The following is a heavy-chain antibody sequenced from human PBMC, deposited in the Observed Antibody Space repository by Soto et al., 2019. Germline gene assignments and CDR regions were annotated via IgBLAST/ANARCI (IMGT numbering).Heavy chain of an antibody. CDR1: GHPLSYRY. J-gene: IGHJ4*02. CDR2: MRPLIGDT. V-gene: IGHV1-45*02. D-gene: IGHD3-9*01. CDR3: AGEGSYETLSGNSHIFD. Sequence: QVPLVQSGAEVKQTGSSVKISCKTSGHPLSYRYLHWFRQAPGQAVEWMGRMRPLIGDTNNAQKVHDRLTLTRDRPMTTAYMELRSLTSDDTAIYYCAGEGSYETLSGNSHIFDWGQGTLVSVSS.